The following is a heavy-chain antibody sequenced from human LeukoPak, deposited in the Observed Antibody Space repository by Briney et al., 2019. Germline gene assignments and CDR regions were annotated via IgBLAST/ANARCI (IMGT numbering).Heavy chain of an antibody. CDR3: ARVPYDFWSGYYVDY. CDR2: INHSGST. J-gene: IGHJ4*02. CDR1: GGSFSGYY. Sequence: SETLSLTCAVYGGSFSGYYWSWIRQPPGKGLEWIGEINHSGSTNYNPSLKSRVTISVDTSKNQFSLKPSSVTAADTAVYYCARVPYDFWSGYYVDYWGQGTLVTVSS. V-gene: IGHV4-34*01. D-gene: IGHD3-3*01.